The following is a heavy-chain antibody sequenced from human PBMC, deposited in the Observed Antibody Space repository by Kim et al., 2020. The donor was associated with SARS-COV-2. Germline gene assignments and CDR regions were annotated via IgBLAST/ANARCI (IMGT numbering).Heavy chain of an antibody. CDR1: GFTFGDYA. CDR2: ISWNSGSI. V-gene: IGHV3-9*01. CDR3: AKDMRPGIAAARYNWFDP. D-gene: IGHD6-13*01. J-gene: IGHJ5*02. Sequence: GGSLRLSCAASGFTFGDYAMHWVRQAPGKGLEWVSGISWNSGSIGYADSVKGRFTISRDNAKNSLYLQMNSLRAEDTALYYCAKDMRPGIAAARYNWFDPWGQGTLVTVSS.